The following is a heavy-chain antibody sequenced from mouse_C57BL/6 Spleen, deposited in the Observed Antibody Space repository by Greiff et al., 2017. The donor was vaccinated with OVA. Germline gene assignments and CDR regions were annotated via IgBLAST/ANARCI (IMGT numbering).Heavy chain of an antibody. J-gene: IGHJ1*03. CDR1: GFTFNTYA. D-gene: IGHD1-1*01. V-gene: IGHV10-3*01. CDR3: VREYYYGSSWYFDV. CDR2: IRSKSSNYAT. Sequence: EVQRVESGGGLVQPKGSLKLSCAASGFTFNTYAMHWVRQAPGKGLEWVARIRSKSSNYATYYADSVKDRFTISRDDSQSMLYLQMNNLKTEDTAMYYCVREYYYGSSWYFDVWGTGTTVTVSS.